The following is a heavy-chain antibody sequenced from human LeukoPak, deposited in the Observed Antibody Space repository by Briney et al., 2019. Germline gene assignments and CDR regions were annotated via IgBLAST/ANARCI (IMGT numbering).Heavy chain of an antibody. CDR1: GGTFSSYA. CDR3: ARGSPSYAQWHSDL. Sequence: GASVKVSCKASGGTFSSYAISWVRQAPGQGLEWMGWIIPNTGGTNYAQKFQDWVTMSSDTSISTAYMELSSLRSDDTAVYYCARGSPSYAQWHSDLWGRGTLVTVSS. D-gene: IGHD2/OR15-2a*01. J-gene: IGHJ2*01. CDR2: IIPNTGGT. V-gene: IGHV1-2*04.